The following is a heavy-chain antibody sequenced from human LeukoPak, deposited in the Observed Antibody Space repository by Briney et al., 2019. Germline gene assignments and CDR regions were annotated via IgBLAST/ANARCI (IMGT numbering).Heavy chain of an antibody. Sequence: PGGSLRLSCAASGFTFSTYTMTWVRQAPGKGLEWVSCINSSSSYIYYADSVKGRFTISRDNAKNSLYLQMNSLRAEDTAVYYCARIYCSGGSCLGGFDPWGQGTLVTVSS. CDR3: ARIYCSGGSCLGGFDP. D-gene: IGHD2-15*01. CDR1: GFTFSTYT. J-gene: IGHJ5*02. V-gene: IGHV3-21*01. CDR2: INSSSSYI.